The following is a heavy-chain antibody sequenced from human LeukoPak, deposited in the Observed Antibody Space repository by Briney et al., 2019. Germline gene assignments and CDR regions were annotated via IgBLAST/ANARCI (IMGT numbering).Heavy chain of an antibody. CDR2: INTNTGNP. CDR1: GYTFTSYA. D-gene: IGHD6-13*01. Sequence: ASVKVSCKASGYTFTSYAMNWVRQAPGQGLEWMGWINTNTGNPTYAQGFTGRFVFSLDTSVSTAYLQISSLKAEDTAVYYCARGESSWYSNWFDPWGQGTLVTVSS. V-gene: IGHV7-4-1*02. J-gene: IGHJ5*02. CDR3: ARGESSWYSNWFDP.